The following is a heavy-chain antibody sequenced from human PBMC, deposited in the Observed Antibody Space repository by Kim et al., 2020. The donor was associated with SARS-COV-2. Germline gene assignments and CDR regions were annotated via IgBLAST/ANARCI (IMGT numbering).Heavy chain of an antibody. Sequence: GGSLRLSCAASGFTFSSYSMNWVRQAPGKGLEWVSSIRSSRSYIYYADSVKGRFTISRDNAKNTLYLQMNSLRAEDTAVYYCARDLGYTSWYYYDSSGTDAFDIWGQGTMVTVSS. D-gene: IGHD3-22*01. V-gene: IGHV3-21*01. CDR1: GFTFSSYS. CDR3: ARDLGYTSWYYYDSSGTDAFDI. J-gene: IGHJ3*02. CDR2: IRSSRSYI.